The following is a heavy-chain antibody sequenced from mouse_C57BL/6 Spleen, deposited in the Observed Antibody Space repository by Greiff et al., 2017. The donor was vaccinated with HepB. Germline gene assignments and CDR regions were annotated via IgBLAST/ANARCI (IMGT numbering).Heavy chain of an antibody. V-gene: IGHV1-26*01. CDR2: INPNNGGT. CDR3: ARRRGGY. J-gene: IGHJ2*01. D-gene: IGHD1-1*02. CDR1: GYTFTDYY. Sequence: VQLQQSGPELVKPGASVKISCKASGYTFTDYYMNWVKQSHGKSLEWIGDINPNNGGTSYNQKFKGKATLTVDKSSSTAYMELRSLTSEDSAVYYCARRRGGYWGQGTTLTVSS.